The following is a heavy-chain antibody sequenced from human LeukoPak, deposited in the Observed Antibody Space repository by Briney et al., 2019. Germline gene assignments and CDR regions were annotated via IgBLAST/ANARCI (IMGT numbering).Heavy chain of an antibody. CDR1: GFTFDDYA. CDR2: ISWNSGSI. J-gene: IGHJ4*02. Sequence: QSGRSLRLSCAASGFTFDDYAMPWVRQAPGKGLEWVSGISWNSGSIGYADSVKGRFTISRDNAKNSLYLQMNSLRAEDTALYYCAKAYSSGRTHWGQGTLVTVSS. CDR3: AKAYSSGRTH. V-gene: IGHV3-9*01. D-gene: IGHD6-19*01.